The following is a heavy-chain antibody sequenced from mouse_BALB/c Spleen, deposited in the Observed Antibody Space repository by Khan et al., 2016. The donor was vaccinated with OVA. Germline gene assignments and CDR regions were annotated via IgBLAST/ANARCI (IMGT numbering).Heavy chain of an antibody. Sequence: VQLQQSGPGLVKPSQSLSLTCTVTGYSITSGYGWNWIRQFPGNQLEWMGYISYSGSTNYNPSLKSRIPITRDTSKNQFFLQLNSVTTEDTATFYCARTARIKYWGQGTTLTVSS. V-gene: IGHV3-2*02. J-gene: IGHJ2*01. CDR3: ARTARIKY. CDR1: GYSITSGYG. CDR2: ISYSGST. D-gene: IGHD1-2*01.